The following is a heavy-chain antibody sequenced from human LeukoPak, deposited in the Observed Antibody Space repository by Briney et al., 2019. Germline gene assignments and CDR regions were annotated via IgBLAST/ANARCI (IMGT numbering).Heavy chain of an antibody. CDR2: ISAYNGNT. CDR3: ARLEGLWFGELSPGDY. J-gene: IGHJ4*02. D-gene: IGHD3-10*01. V-gene: IGHV1-18*01. Sequence: ASVKVSCKASGYTFTSYGISWVRQAPGQGLEWMGWISAYNGNTNYAQKLQGRVTMTTDTSTSTAYMELRSLGSDDTAVYYCARLEGLWFGELSPGDYWGQGTLVTVSS. CDR1: GYTFTSYG.